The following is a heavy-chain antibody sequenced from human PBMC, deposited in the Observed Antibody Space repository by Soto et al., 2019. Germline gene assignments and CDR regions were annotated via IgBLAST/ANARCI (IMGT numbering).Heavy chain of an antibody. CDR2: IYPGDSDT. CDR3: ATPAAGNPNYYYYGMDV. Sequence: YWSWIRQHPGKGLEWMGIIYPGDSDTRYSPSFQGQVTISADKSISTAYLQWSSLKASDTAMYYCATPAAGNPNYYYYGMDVWGQGTTVTVSS. CDR1: YW. J-gene: IGHJ6*02. V-gene: IGHV5-51*01. D-gene: IGHD6-13*01.